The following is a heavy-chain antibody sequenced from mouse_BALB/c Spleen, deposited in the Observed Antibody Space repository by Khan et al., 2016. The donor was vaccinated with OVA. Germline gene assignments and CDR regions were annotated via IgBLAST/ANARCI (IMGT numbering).Heavy chain of an antibody. Sequence: EVELVESGGGFVKPRGSLKLSCAASGFTFTTYAMSWIRQTPEKRLEWVASISSGGSYTYYPDSVTGRFTISRDNANNPLYLQMSSLGSEDTAIYYCSRFYAYYFDYWGHGTTLTVSS. D-gene: IGHD1-1*01. V-gene: IGHV5-9-1*01. CDR3: SRFYAYYFDY. CDR1: GFTFTTYA. CDR2: ISSGGSYT. J-gene: IGHJ2*01.